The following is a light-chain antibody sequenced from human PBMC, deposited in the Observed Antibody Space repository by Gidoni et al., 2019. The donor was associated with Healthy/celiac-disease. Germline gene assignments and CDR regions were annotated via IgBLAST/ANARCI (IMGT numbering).Light chain of an antibody. CDR1: SSDVGGYNY. CDR3: SSYTSSSTWV. Sequence: QSALPQPASVSGSPGQSITISCTGTSSDVGGYNYVSWYQQHPGKAPKLMIYDVSNRPSGVSNRFSGSKSGNTASLTISGLQAEDEADYYCSSYTSSSTWVFGGGTKLTGL. V-gene: IGLV2-14*01. J-gene: IGLJ3*02. CDR2: DVS.